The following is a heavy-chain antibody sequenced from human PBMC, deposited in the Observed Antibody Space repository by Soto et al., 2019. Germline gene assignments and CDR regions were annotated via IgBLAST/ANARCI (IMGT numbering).Heavy chain of an antibody. J-gene: IGHJ6*02. CDR1: GFPFSGSI. D-gene: IGHD1-26*01. CDR2: IRSKANGYAT. Sequence: GGSLRLSCAASGFPFSGSIIHWVRQASGKGLEWVGRIRSKANGYATAYGGSVKGRFTITRDDSQNTAYLQMDSLKTEDTAVYYCTRNLGAKYGFDVWGQGTTVTVSS. V-gene: IGHV3-73*01. CDR3: TRNLGAKYGFDV.